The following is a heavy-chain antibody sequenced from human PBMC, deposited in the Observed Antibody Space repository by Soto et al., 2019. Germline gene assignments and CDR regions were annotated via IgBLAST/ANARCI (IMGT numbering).Heavy chain of an antibody. CDR2: IWFDGSNK. V-gene: IGHV3-30*02. CDR1: GFTFSSYA. Sequence: GGSLRLSCAASGFTFSSYAIHWVRQAPGKGLEWVAIIWFDGSNKYYADSVKGRFSISRDNSKNTLFLQMNSLRAEDTAVYYCAKAKGIAAPNFDPWGQGTLVTVSS. J-gene: IGHJ5*02. D-gene: IGHD6-6*01. CDR3: AKAKGIAAPNFDP.